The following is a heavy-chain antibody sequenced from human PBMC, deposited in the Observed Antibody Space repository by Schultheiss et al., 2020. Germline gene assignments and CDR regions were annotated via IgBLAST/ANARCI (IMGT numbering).Heavy chain of an antibody. CDR3: AREDRPLAALGTGAFDI. CDR1: GGSISSSSYY. J-gene: IGHJ3*02. D-gene: IGHD6-6*01. V-gene: IGHV4-61*01. CDR2: IYYSGST. Sequence: SQTLSLTCTVSGGSISSSSYYWSWIRQPPGKGLEWIGYIYYSGSTNYNPSLKSRVTISVDTSKNQFSLKLSSVTAADTAVYCCAREDRPLAALGTGAFDIWGQGTMVTVSS.